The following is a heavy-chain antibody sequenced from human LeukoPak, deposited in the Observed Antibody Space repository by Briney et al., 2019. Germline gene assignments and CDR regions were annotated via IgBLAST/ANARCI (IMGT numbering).Heavy chain of an antibody. CDR3: AIVDGTGAVDY. V-gene: IGHV4-59*01. J-gene: IGHJ4*02. CDR1: GGSISSYY. D-gene: IGHD1-14*01. CDR2: IYYSGST. Sequence: PSETLSLTCTVSGGSISSYYWSWLRQPPGKGLEWIGYIYYSGSTNYNPSLKSRVTISVDTSKNQFSLKLSSVTAADTAVYYCAIVDGTGAVDYWGQGTLVTVSS.